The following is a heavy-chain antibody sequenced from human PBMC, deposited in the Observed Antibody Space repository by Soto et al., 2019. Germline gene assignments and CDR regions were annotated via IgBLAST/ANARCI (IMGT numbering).Heavy chain of an antibody. CDR3: AKGVPYDYIWGSYLVNFDY. CDR1: GFTFSSYA. Sequence: TGGSLRLSCAASGFTFSSYAMSWVRQAPGKGLEWVSAISGSGGSTYYADSVKGRFTISRDNSKNTLYLQMNSLRAEDTAVYYCAKGVPYDYIWGSYLVNFDYWGQGTLVTVSS. V-gene: IGHV3-23*01. CDR2: ISGSGGST. D-gene: IGHD3-16*01. J-gene: IGHJ4*02.